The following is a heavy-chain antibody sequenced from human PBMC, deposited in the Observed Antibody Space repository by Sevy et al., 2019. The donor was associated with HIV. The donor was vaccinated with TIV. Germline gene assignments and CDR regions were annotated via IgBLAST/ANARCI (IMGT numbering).Heavy chain of an antibody. J-gene: IGHJ6*03. CDR1: GFTFSYYA. CDR3: ARDGDWGGESYYYYTDV. Sequence: GGSLRLSCAASGFTFSYYAMSWVRQAPGKGLEWVSVISGSGGRAFYTDSVKGRFTISRDNSKNTLYLHMNSLRAEDTAVYYCARDGDWGGESYYYYTDVWGKGTTVTVSS. CDR2: ISGSGGRA. V-gene: IGHV3-23*01. D-gene: IGHD3-16*01.